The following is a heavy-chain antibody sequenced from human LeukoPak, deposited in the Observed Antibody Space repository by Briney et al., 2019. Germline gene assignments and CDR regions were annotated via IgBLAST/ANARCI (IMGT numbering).Heavy chain of an antibody. V-gene: IGHV4-4*07. CDR2: IYTSGST. J-gene: IGHJ4*02. D-gene: IGHD3-22*01. Sequence: SETLSLTCTVSGGSISSYYWSWIRQPAGKGLEWIGRIYTSGSTNYNPSLKSRVTMSVDTSKNQFSLKLSSVTAADTAVYYCARDGDHDSSALYKYWGQGTLVTVSS. CDR3: ARDGDHDSSALYKY. CDR1: GGSISSYY.